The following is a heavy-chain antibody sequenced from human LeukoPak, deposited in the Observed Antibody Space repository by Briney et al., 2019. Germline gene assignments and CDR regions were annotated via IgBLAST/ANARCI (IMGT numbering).Heavy chain of an antibody. CDR3: ARDTYCSGGSSYSLAVDY. V-gene: IGHV3-30*04. CDR1: GFTFSSYA. J-gene: IGHJ4*02. D-gene: IGHD2-15*01. Sequence: GRSLRLSCAASGFTFSSYAMHWVRQAPGKGLEWVAVISYDGSNKYYADSVKGRFTISRDNSKNTLYLQMNSLRAEDTAVYYCARDTYCSGGSSYSLAVDYWGQGTLVTVSS. CDR2: ISYDGSNK.